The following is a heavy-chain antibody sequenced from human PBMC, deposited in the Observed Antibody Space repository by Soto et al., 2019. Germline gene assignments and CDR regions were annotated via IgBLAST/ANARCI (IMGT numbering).Heavy chain of an antibody. V-gene: IGHV5-51*01. CDR1: VYSFTSYW. CDR3: ARQRYCTNGVCRVFDY. D-gene: IGHD2-8*01. J-gene: IGHJ4*02. CDR2: IYPGDSDT. Sequence: PGESLKISCKGSVYSFTSYWIGWVRQMPGKGLEWMGIIYPGDSDTRYSPSFQGQVTISADKSISTAYLQWSSLKASDTAMYYCARQRYCTNGVCRVFDYWGQGTLVTVSS.